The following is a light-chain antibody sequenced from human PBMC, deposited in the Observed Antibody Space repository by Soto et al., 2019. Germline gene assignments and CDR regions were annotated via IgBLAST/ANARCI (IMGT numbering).Light chain of an antibody. CDR2: GAS. CDR3: QQYNNWPRRT. CDR1: QSVSSN. V-gene: IGKV3-15*01. Sequence: EIVMTQPPATLSVSPGERATLSCRASQSVSSNLAWYQQKPGQAPRLLIYGASTRATGIPARFSGSGSGTEFTLTISSLQSEDFAVYYCQQYNNWPRRTFGQGTKVDIK. J-gene: IGKJ1*01.